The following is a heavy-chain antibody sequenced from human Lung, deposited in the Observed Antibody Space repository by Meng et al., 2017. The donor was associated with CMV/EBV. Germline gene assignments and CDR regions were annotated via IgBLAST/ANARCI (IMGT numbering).Heavy chain of an antibody. D-gene: IGHD6-13*01. Sequence: SCAASELTFRSYSMSWVRQAPGRGLAWVSAITGSGGSTYYADSVKGRFAVSRDNSKNTLYLQMNSLRAEDTAVYYCAKAFSASWYREYYDYLGQGXLVTVSS. CDR1: ELTFRSYS. CDR3: AKAFSASWYREYYDY. V-gene: IGHV3-23*01. CDR2: ITGSGGST. J-gene: IGHJ4*02.